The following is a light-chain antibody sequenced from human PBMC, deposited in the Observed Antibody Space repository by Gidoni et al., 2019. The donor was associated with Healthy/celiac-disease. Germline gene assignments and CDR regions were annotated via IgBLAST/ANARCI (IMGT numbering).Light chain of an antibody. J-gene: IGKJ4*01. CDR2: LGS. Sequence: VMTQSPLSLPVTPGEPASISCRPSQSLLHSNGYNYLDWYLQKPGQSPQLLIYLGSNRASGVPDRFSGSGSGTDFTLKISRVEAEDVGVYYCMQALQPLTFGGGTKVEIK. CDR3: MQALQPLT. CDR1: QSLLHSNGYNY. V-gene: IGKV2-28*01.